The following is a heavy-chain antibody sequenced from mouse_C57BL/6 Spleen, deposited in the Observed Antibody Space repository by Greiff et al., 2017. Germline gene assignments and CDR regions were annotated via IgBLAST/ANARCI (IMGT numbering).Heavy chain of an antibody. CDR2: IDPSDSYT. Sequence: QVQLQQPGAELVMPGASVKLSCKASGYTFTSYWMHWVKQRPGQGLEWIGEIDPSDSYTNYNHKFKGKSTLTVDKSSSTAYMQLSSLTSEDSAVYYCARGQGYWGQGTTLTVSS. CDR3: ARGQGY. D-gene: IGHD3-3*01. V-gene: IGHV1-69*01. J-gene: IGHJ2*01. CDR1: GYTFTSYW.